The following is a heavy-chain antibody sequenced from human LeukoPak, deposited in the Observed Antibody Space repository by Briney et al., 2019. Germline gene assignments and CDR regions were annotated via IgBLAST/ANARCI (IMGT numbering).Heavy chain of an antibody. Sequence: SETLSLTCTVSGGSISSSSYYWGWIRQPPGKGLEWIGSIYYSGSTYYNPSLKSRVTISVDTSKNQFSLRLSSVTAADTAVYYCARHFPQKGGGITMVRGVRQPRGAFDIWGQGTMVTVSS. CDR1: GGSISSSSYY. CDR3: ARHFPQKGGGITMVRGVRQPRGAFDI. D-gene: IGHD3-10*01. V-gene: IGHV4-39*01. CDR2: IYYSGST. J-gene: IGHJ3*02.